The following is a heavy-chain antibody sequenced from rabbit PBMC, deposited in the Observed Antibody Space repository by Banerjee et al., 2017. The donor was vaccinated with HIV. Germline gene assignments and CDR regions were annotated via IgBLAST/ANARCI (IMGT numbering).Heavy chain of an antibody. Sequence: QEQLVESGGGLVQPEGSLTLTCTASGFSFSSNAMCWVRQAPGKGLEWIACIYAGSSGSTYYATWAKGRFTISKTSSTTVTLQLNSLTVADTATYFCAGNSGAYAYFDLRGPGTLVTVS. J-gene: IGHJ4*01. D-gene: IGHD6-1*01. CDR1: GFSFSSNA. CDR2: IYAGSSGST. CDR3: AGNSGAYAYFDL. V-gene: IGHV1S45*01.